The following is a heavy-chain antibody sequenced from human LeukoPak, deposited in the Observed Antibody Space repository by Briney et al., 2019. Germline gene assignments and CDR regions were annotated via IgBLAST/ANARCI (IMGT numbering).Heavy chain of an antibody. V-gene: IGHV3-9*01. Sequence: GRSLRLSCAASGFNLDEYAMHWVRQAPGKGLEWVSGISWNSGGIGYADSVKGRFTISRDNAKNRLYLEMNSLRTEDTALYYCVKVASGWYMIDNSGQGTQVTVAS. CDR2: ISWNSGGI. CDR3: VKVASGWYMIDN. CDR1: GFNLDEYA. J-gene: IGHJ4*02. D-gene: IGHD6-19*01.